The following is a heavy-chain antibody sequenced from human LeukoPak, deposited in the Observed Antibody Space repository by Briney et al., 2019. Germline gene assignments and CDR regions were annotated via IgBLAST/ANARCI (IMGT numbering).Heavy chain of an antibody. D-gene: IGHD6-19*01. V-gene: IGHV3-30*02. CDR2: IRYDGSNK. CDR1: GFTFSSYG. CDR3: AISIAVAGIIDY. Sequence: GGSLRLSCAASGFTFSSYGIHWVRQAPGKGLEWVAFIRYDGSNKYYADSVKGRFTISRDNSKNTLYLQMNSLRAEDTAVYYCAISIAVAGIIDYWGQGTLVTVSS. J-gene: IGHJ4*02.